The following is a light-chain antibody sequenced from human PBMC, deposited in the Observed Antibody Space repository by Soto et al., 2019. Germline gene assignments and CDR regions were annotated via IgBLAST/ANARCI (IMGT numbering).Light chain of an antibody. CDR3: QQRSNWPPYT. Sequence: EIVLTQSPATLSLSPGERATLSCRASQSVNSNLAWYQQKPGQAPRLLIFDASNRATGIPARFSGSGSGTDYTLTISSIEPEDFAVYYCQQRSNWPPYTFGQGTQLEIK. V-gene: IGKV3-11*01. CDR1: QSVNSN. CDR2: DAS. J-gene: IGKJ2*01.